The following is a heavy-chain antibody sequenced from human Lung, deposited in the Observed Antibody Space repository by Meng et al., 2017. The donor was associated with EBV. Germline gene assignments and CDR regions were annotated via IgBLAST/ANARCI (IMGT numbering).Heavy chain of an antibody. J-gene: IGHJ4*02. CDR1: GGSVISGGYY. V-gene: IGHV4-31*03. CDR3: ANAGRFGESLGDY. CDR2: IYYTGSS. Sequence: QVQLEESGPGLVQPSQTLSLTCIVSGGSVISGGYYWSWIRQQPGKGLEWIGYIYYTGSSFYNPSLKSRVTISVDTSKNQFSLNLSSVTAADTAVYYCANAGRFGESLGDYWGQGILVTVSS. D-gene: IGHD3-10*01.